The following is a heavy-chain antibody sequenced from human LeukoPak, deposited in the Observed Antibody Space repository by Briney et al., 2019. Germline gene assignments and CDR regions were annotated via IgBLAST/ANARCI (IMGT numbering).Heavy chain of an antibody. V-gene: IGHV1-18*01. CDR1: GYTFTSYG. CDR3: AGEFLEHTFDY. CDR2: ISAYNGNT. J-gene: IGHJ4*02. Sequence: ASVKVSCKASGYTFTSYGISWVRQAPGQGLEWVGWISAYNGNTNYAQKLQGRVTMTTDTSTSTAYMELRSLRSDDTAVYYCAGEFLEHTFDYRGQGTLVTVSS. D-gene: IGHD3-3*01.